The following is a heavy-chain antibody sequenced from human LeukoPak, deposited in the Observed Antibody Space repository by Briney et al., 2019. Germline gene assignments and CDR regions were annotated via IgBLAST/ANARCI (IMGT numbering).Heavy chain of an antibody. CDR3: ARHVSVAVTNFFDY. CDR1: GYSISSGYY. V-gene: IGHV4-38-2*02. CDR2: IYHSGST. D-gene: IGHD6-19*01. Sequence: SETLSLTCTVSGYSISSGYYWGWIRQPPGKGLEWIGSIYHSGSTYYNPSLKSRVTISVDTSKNQFSLKLSSVTAADTAVYYCARHVSVAVTNFFDYWGQGTLVTVSS. J-gene: IGHJ4*02.